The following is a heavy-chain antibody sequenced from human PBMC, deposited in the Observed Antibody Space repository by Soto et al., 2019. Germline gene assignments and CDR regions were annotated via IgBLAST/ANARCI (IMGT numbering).Heavy chain of an antibody. D-gene: IGHD3-3*01. Sequence: QVQLQESGPGLVKPSETLSLTCTVSGGSISTYYWTWIRQPPGKGLEWIGYVHYSGTTNYNPSLKSRVTMSADTSTHPFSLKLRSVPAADTAVYYCASGKILGPWGQGTLVTVSS. V-gene: IGHV4-59*01. CDR3: ASGKILGP. CDR1: GGSISTYY. CDR2: VHYSGTT. J-gene: IGHJ5*02.